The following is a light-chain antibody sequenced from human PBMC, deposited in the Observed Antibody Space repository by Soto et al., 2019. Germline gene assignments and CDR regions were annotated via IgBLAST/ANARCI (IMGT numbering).Light chain of an antibody. V-gene: IGLV8-61*01. CDR3: MLYLSSGNWV. CDR1: SGSVSTSYY. J-gene: IGLJ3*02. Sequence: QTVVTQEPSFSVSPGGTVTLTCGLNSGSVSTSYYPSWYQQTPGQAPRTLIYSTNIRSSGVPDRFSGSILGNKAALTITGAQADDESDYYCMLYLSSGNWVFGGGIKLTVL. CDR2: STN.